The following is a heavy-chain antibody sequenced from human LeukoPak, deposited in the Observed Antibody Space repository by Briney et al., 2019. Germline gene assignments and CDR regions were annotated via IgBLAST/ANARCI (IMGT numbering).Heavy chain of an antibody. Sequence: SETLSLTCAVYGGSFSGYYWSWIRQPPGKGLEWIGEINHSGSTNYIPSLKSRVTISLDTSKNQFSLKLSSVTAAGTAVYYCATLQTGRFDYWGQGTLVTVSS. CDR3: ATLQTGRFDY. J-gene: IGHJ4*02. CDR1: GGSFSGYY. CDR2: INHSGST. V-gene: IGHV4-34*01. D-gene: IGHD1-1*01.